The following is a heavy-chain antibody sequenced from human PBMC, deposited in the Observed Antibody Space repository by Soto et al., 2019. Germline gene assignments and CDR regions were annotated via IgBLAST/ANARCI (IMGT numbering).Heavy chain of an antibody. CDR2: IYDSGST. V-gene: IGHV4-59*08. J-gene: IGHJ3*02. D-gene: IGHD3-16*02. CDR3: ARLYGLDAFDI. Sequence: SETLSLTCTVSGGSISSSYWSWSRQPPGKGLEWIGYIYDSGSTYYNSSLKSRVTMSVDTSKNQFSLKLSSVTAADTAVYYCARLYGLDAFDIWGQGTMVTVSS. CDR1: GGSISSSY.